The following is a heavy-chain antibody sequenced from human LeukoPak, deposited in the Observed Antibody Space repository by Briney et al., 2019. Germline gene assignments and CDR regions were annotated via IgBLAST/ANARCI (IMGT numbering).Heavy chain of an antibody. CDR1: GFTFSNAW. V-gene: IGHV3-15*01. CDR3: TTCSRDGYNYDY. Sequence: GGSLRLSCAASGFTFSNAWMSWVRQAPGKGLEWVGRIKSKTDGGTTDYAAPVKGRFTISRDDSKNTLYLQMNSLKTEDTAVYYCTTCSRDGYNYDYWGQGTLVTVSS. J-gene: IGHJ4*02. CDR2: IKSKTDGGTT. D-gene: IGHD5-24*01.